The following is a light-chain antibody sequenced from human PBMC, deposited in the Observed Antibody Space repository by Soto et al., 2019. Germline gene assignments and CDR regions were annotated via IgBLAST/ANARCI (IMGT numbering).Light chain of an antibody. CDR2: AAS. CDR3: QQYNNWPV. V-gene: IGKV3-15*01. Sequence: IVMTQSPATLSVSPWERATLSCMASQSVSSNLAWYQQKPGQAPRLLIYAASTRATGIPARFSGSGSGTEFTLTISSLQSEDFAVYYCQQYNNWPVFGQGTNVDI. J-gene: IGKJ1*01. CDR1: QSVSSN.